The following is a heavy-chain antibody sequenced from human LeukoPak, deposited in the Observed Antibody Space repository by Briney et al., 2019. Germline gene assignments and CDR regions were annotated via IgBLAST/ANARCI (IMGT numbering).Heavy chain of an antibody. V-gene: IGHV4-59*01. D-gene: IGHD1-26*01. J-gene: IGHJ4*02. CDR3: ASGTYSGSYFHH. Sequence: SETLSLTCTVSGGSISSYYWSWIRQPPGKGLEGIGYIYYSGSTNYKPSLKSGVTISVDTSKNQFSLKVNSVTAADTAVYYCASGTYSGSYFHHWGQGTLVTVSS. CDR2: IYYSGST. CDR1: GGSISSYY.